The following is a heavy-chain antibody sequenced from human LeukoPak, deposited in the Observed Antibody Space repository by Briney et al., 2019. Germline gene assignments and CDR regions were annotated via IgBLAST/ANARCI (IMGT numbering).Heavy chain of an antibody. Sequence: ASVKVSCKASGYTFTSYGISWVRQAPGQGLEWMGWISAYNGNANYAQKLQGRVTMTTDTSTSTAYMELRSLRSDDTAVYYCARGGPIRAYGILTGYYIPWGQGTLVTVSS. CDR2: ISAYNGNA. CDR3: ARGGPIRAYGILTGYYIP. CDR1: GYTFTSYG. D-gene: IGHD3-9*01. V-gene: IGHV1-18*01. J-gene: IGHJ5*02.